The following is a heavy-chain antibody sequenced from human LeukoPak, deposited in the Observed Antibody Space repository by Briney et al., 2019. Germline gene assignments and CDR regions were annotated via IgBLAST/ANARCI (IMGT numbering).Heavy chain of an antibody. CDR2: IHYSGAI. CDR1: GGSISSYY. V-gene: IGHV4-59*01. D-gene: IGHD3-22*01. CDR3: ARVSHFDSSGYSP. Sequence: PSETLSLTCSVSGGSISSYYWSWIRQPPGKGLEWIAHIHYSGAIKYNPSLKSRVSISVDTSKNQFSLKLNSATAADTAVYYCARVSHFDSSGYSPWGQGTLVTVSS. J-gene: IGHJ4*02.